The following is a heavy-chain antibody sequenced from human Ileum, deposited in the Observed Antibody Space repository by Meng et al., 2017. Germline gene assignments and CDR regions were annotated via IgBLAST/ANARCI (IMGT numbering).Heavy chain of an antibody. CDR2: ISTYNGNT. CDR1: GYTFKNFG. J-gene: IGHJ4*02. V-gene: IGHV1-18*01. D-gene: IGHD1-26*01. CDR3: AREIVGATDY. Sequence: VQLVESGPEVKKPGASVKVSCTTSGYTFKNFGISWVRQAPGQGLEWIGWISTYNGNTKYSQRVQDRVTMTTDTSTSTVYMELRSLRSDDTAVYYCAREIVGATDYWGQGTLVTVSS.